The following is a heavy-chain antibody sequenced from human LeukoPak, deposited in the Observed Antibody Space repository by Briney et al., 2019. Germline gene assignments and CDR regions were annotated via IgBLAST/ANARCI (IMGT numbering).Heavy chain of an antibody. CDR3: AKGLVTWDY. V-gene: IGHV3-23*01. CDR2: LSGSDGST. Sequence: GGSLRLSCAASGFTFSNYWMSWVRQAPGKGLEWVSGLSGSDGSTYYADSVKGRFTISRDNSKNTLFLQMNDLRAEDTAVYYCAKGLVTWDYWGQGTLVTVSS. J-gene: IGHJ4*02. D-gene: IGHD3-16*02. CDR1: GFTFSNYW.